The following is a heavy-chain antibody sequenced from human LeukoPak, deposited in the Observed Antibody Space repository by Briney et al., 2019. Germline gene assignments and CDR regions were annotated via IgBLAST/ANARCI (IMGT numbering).Heavy chain of an antibody. D-gene: IGHD6-6*01. J-gene: IGHJ6*03. V-gene: IGHV4-38-2*02. CDR3: ARDFSSSSSVYYYYYMDV. CDR1: AYSISSGYY. Sequence: SETLSLTCTVSAYSISSGYYWGWIRRPPGKGLECIGTIYHSGSTYYNPSLKSRVTISVDTSKNQFSLRLSSVTAADTAVYYCARDFSSSSSVYYYYYMDVWGKGTTVTVSS. CDR2: IYHSGST.